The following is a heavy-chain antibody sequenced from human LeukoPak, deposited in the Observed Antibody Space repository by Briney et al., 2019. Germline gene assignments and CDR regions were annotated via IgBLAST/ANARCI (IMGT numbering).Heavy chain of an antibody. CDR1: GYTFTSYD. CDR2: MNPSSGNT. D-gene: IGHD4-17*01. V-gene: IGHV1-8*01. Sequence: ASVKVSCKASGYTFTSYDINWVRQATGQGLEWMGWMNPSSGNTGYAQRFQGRVTMTRNTSISTAYMELSSLRSEDTAVFYCARADFGDYALDPWGQGTQVTVSS. CDR3: ARADFGDYALDP. J-gene: IGHJ5*02.